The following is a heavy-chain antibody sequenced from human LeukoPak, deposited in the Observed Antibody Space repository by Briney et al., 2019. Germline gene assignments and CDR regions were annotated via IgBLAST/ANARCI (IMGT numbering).Heavy chain of an antibody. Sequence: ASVKVSCTASGYTFTSYGISWVRQAPGQGLEWMGWISAYNGNTNYAHKLQGRVTITTDTSTSTAYMELRSLRSDDTAVYYCARDVGGGYCSGGSCYPGANWFDPWGQGTLVTVSS. J-gene: IGHJ5*02. CDR2: ISAYNGNT. V-gene: IGHV1-18*04. CDR1: GYTFTSYG. D-gene: IGHD2-15*01. CDR3: ARDVGGGYCSGGSCYPGANWFDP.